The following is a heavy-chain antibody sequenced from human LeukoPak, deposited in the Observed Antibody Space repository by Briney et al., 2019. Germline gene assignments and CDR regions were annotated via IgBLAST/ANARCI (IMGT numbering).Heavy chain of an antibody. Sequence: SETLSLTCTVSGGSISSYYWSWIRQPAGKGLEWIGRIYTSGSTNYNPSLKSRVTMSVDTSKNQFSLKLSSVTAADTAVYYCARDGNYYDSSGYHDYWGQGTLVTVSS. CDR3: ARDGNYYDSSGYHDY. CDR1: GGSISSYY. J-gene: IGHJ4*02. D-gene: IGHD3-22*01. V-gene: IGHV4-4*07. CDR2: IYTSGST.